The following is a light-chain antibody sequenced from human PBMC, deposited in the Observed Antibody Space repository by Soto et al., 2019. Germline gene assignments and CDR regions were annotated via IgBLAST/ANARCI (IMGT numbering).Light chain of an antibody. Sequence: QSVVTQEPSFSVSPGGTVTLTCGLNSGSVSTTYYPSWYQQTPGQAPRTVIHSTNTRSSGVPDRFSGSILGNKAALTITGARAEDESNYYCVLYMGSGIWVIGGGTQLTVL. CDR2: STN. CDR3: VLYMGSGIWV. J-gene: IGLJ3*02. V-gene: IGLV8-61*01. CDR1: SGSVSTTYY.